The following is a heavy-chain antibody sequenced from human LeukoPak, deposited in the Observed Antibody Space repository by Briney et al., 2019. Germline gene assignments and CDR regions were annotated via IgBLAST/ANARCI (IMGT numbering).Heavy chain of an antibody. Sequence: SETLSLTCTVSGGSISSYYWSWIRKPPGKGLEWIGYIYYSGSTNYNPSLQSRVTISVDTSKTQFSLKLRSVTAADTAVYYCARAGRDGYNYFDYWGQGTLVTVSS. CDR2: IYYSGST. D-gene: IGHD5-24*01. V-gene: IGHV4-59*01. J-gene: IGHJ4*02. CDR3: ARAGRDGYNYFDY. CDR1: GGSISSYY.